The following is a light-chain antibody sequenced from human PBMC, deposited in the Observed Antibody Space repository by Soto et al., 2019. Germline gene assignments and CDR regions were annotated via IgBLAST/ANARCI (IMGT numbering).Light chain of an antibody. CDR3: GTCDSSLSAVV. CDR2: DND. CDR1: SSNIGSNF. J-gene: IGLJ2*01. Sequence: QSVLTQPPSVSAAPGQKVTISCSGSSSNIGSNFGSWYQQLPGTAPKLLIYDNDKRPSGIPDRFSGSKSGTSATLGITGLQTGDEADYYCGTCDSSLSAVVFGGGTKLTVL. V-gene: IGLV1-51*01.